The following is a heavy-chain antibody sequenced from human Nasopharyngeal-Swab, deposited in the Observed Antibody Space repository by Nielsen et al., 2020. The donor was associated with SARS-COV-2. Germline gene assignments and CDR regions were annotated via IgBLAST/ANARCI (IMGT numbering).Heavy chain of an antibody. D-gene: IGHD2-21*02. CDR3: ANAYCGGDCYSHDYYYYYGMDV. CDR1: GFTFSSYA. Sequence: GGSMRLSCAASGFTFSSYAMSWVRQATGKGLEWVAAISGSGGSTYYADSVKGRFTISRDNSKNTLYLQMNSLRAEDTAVYYCANAYCGGDCYSHDYYYYYGMDVWGQGTTVTVSS. J-gene: IGHJ6*02. V-gene: IGHV3-23*01. CDR2: ISGSGGST.